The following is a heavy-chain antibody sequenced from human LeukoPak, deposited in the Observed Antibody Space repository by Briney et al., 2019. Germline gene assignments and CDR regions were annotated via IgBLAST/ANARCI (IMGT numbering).Heavy chain of an antibody. Sequence: SETLSLTCTVSGGSISSYYWSWIRQPPGKGPEWIGSKFHSGSTYYNPSLKSQITILLDTSKNQFSLSLASVTAADTAVYYCAIGTIPAAGYDAFHIWGQGTMVTVS. D-gene: IGHD2-2*01. J-gene: IGHJ3*02. CDR3: AIGTIPAAGYDAFHI. V-gene: IGHV4-59*04. CDR2: KFHSGST. CDR1: GGSISSYY.